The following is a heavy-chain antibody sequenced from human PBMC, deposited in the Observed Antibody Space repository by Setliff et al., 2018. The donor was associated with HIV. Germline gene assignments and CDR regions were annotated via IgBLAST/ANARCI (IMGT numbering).Heavy chain of an antibody. V-gene: IGHV4-38-2*02. CDR1: GYSISSGYY. CDR2: IYHSGST. Sequence: PSEILSLTCAVSGYSISSGYYWGWIRQPPGKGLEWIGSIYHSGSTYYNPSLKSRVTISVDTSKNQFSLKLSSVTAADTAVYYCARERRADYYYAMDVWGQGTTVTVSS. J-gene: IGHJ6*02. CDR3: ARERRADYYYAMDV.